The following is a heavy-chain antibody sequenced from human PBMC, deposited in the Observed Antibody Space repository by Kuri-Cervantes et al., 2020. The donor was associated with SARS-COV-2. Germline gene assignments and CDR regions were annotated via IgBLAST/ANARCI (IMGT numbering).Heavy chain of an antibody. J-gene: IGHJ3*02. V-gene: IGHV4-4*07. D-gene: IGHD3-3*01. CDR1: GGSISRYY. Sequence: GSRRLSCTVSGGSISRYYWGWIRPPAGKGLEWIGRIYTSGSTNYNPSLKSRVTMSVDTSKNQFSLKLSSVTAADTAVYYCARATDYYDFWSGYYSSGQEIAFDIWGQGTMVTVSS. CDR3: ARATDYYDFWSGYYSSGQEIAFDI. CDR2: IYTSGST.